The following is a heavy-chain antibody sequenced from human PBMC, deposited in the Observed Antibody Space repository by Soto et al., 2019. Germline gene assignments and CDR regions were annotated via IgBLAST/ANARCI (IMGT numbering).Heavy chain of an antibody. CDR1: GGAFSSYA. Sequence: SVKVSCKASGGAFSSYAISWVRQAPGQGLEWMGGIIPIFGTANYAQKFQGRVTITADEPTSTAYMELSSLRSEDTAVYYCASLPNYYDSSGYSLNWGQGTLVTVSS. CDR2: IIPIFGTA. CDR3: ASLPNYYDSSGYSLN. J-gene: IGHJ4*02. D-gene: IGHD3-22*01. V-gene: IGHV1-69*13.